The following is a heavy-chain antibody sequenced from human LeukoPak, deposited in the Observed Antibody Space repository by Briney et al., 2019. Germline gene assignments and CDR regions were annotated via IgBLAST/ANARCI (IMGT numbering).Heavy chain of an antibody. Sequence: ASLKVSCKASGYRFTGYYIHWARRAPGQGLEWMGWFNPNSGGTNSAQKFQGRVTMTRDTSVSTAYMAVSRLRSDDTAVYYCARDRRGYYDSGSYYPLIWGQGTLVTVSS. CDR3: ARDRRGYYDSGSYYPLI. J-gene: IGHJ4*02. V-gene: IGHV1-2*02. CDR2: FNPNSGGT. CDR1: GYRFTGYY. D-gene: IGHD3-10*01.